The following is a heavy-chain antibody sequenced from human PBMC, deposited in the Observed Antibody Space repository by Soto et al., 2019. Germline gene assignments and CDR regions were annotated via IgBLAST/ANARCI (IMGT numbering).Heavy chain of an antibody. CDR1: RYTFTSYG. D-gene: IGHD1-26*01. J-gene: IGHJ4*02. V-gene: IGHV1-18*01. CDR3: ARTLPPIDY. Sequence: QVQLVQSGAEVKKPGASVKVACKAYRYTFTSYGIRWVRQAPGQGLEWMGWSRAYNGNTHYAQKLQGRVNMTTDTSTSTAYRELRSLRSDDTAVYYCARTLPPIDYWGQGTLVTVSS. CDR2: SRAYNGNT.